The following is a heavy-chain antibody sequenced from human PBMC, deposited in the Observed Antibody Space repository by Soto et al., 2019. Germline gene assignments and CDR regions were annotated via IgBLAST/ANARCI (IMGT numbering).Heavy chain of an antibody. CDR3: AREQQLARFDY. CDR1: GYTFTSYY. V-gene: IGHV1-69*13. D-gene: IGHD6-13*01. J-gene: IGHJ4*02. Sequence: GASVKVSCKASGYTFTSYYMHWVRQAPGQGLEWMGGIIPIFGTANYAQKFQGRVTITADESTSTAYMELSSLRSEDTAVYYCAREQQLARFDYWGQGTLVTVSS. CDR2: IIPIFGTA.